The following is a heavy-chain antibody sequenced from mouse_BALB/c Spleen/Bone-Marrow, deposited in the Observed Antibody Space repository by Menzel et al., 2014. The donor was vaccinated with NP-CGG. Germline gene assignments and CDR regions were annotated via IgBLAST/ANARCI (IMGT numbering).Heavy chain of an antibody. D-gene: IGHD1-1*01. V-gene: IGHV3-1*02. Sequence: EVQVVESGPDLVKPSQPLSLTCTVTGYSITSGYSWHWIRQFPGNKLEWMGYIHYSGSTNYNPSLKSRISITRDTSKNQFFLQLNSVTTEDTATYYCARSTVVPYWYFDVWGAGTTVTVSS. CDR3: ARSTVVPYWYFDV. J-gene: IGHJ1*01. CDR1: GYSITSGYS. CDR2: IHYSGST.